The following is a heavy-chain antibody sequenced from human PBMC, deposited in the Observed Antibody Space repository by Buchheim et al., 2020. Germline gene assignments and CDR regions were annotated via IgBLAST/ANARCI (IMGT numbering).Heavy chain of an antibody. CDR3: ARDEYCSSTSCYSIYYYYGMDV. CDR2: ITPIFGTA. D-gene: IGHD2-2*01. J-gene: IGHJ6*02. CDR1: GGTFSSYA. Sequence: QVQLVQSGAEVKKPGSSVKVSCKASGGTFSSYAISWVRQAPGQGLEWMGGITPIFGTANYAQKFQGRVTITADKSTSTAYMELSSLRSEDTAVYYCARDEYCSSTSCYSIYYYYGMDVWGQGTT. V-gene: IGHV1-69*06.